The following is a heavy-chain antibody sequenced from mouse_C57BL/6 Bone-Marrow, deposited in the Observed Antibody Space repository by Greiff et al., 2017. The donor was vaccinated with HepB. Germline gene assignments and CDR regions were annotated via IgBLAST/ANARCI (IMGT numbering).Heavy chain of an antibody. CDR1: GYTFTSYG. J-gene: IGHJ4*01. CDR2: IYPRSGNT. Sequence: QVQLQQSGAELARPGASVKLSCEASGYTFTSYGISWVKQRTGQGLEWIGEIYPRSGNTYYNEKFKGKATLTADKSSSTAYMELRSLTSEDSAVYFCARRYYGSWAYAMDYWGQGTSVTVSS. V-gene: IGHV1-81*01. D-gene: IGHD1-1*01. CDR3: ARRYYGSWAYAMDY.